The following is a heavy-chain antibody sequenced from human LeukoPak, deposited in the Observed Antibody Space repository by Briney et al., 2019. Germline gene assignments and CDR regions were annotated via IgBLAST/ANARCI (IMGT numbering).Heavy chain of an antibody. CDR2: ISSSSSYI. J-gene: IGHJ4*02. V-gene: IGHV3-21*01. CDR1: GFTFSSYS. CDR3: ARDSQSVDTFRY. D-gene: IGHD5-18*01. Sequence: GGSLRLSCAASGFTFSSYSMNWVRQAPGKGMKWVSSISSSSSYIYYADSVKGRFTISRDNAKNSLYLQMNSLRAEDTAVYYCARDSQSVDTFRYWGQGTLVTVSS.